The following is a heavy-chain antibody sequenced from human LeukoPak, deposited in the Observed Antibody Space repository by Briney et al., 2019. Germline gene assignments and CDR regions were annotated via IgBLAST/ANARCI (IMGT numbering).Heavy chain of an antibody. CDR1: GLTFSSYA. CDR3: AKGIQQWPGDYYYYGMDV. Sequence: GGSLRLSCAASGLTFSSYAMNWGRKAPGKGLEWVSAISVGGGSTYYADSVKGRFTISRDNSKNTLYLQMNSLRAEDTAVYYCAKGIQQWPGDYYYYGMDVWGQGTTVTVSS. V-gene: IGHV3-23*01. D-gene: IGHD5-18*01. CDR2: ISVGGGST. J-gene: IGHJ6*02.